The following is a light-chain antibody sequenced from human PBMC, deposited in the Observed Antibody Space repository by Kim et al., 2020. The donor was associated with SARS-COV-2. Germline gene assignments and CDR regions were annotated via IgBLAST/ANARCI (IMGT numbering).Light chain of an antibody. J-gene: IGLJ3*02. V-gene: IGLV6-57*01. Sequence: GKTVTISCTPDGGTIDSNFVQWFQQRPGSSPTTVIFEDDRRPSGVPDRFSGSVNVSANSASLTISGLKTEDEADYYCQSFDSSTWVFGGGTQLTVL. CDR2: EDD. CDR1: GGTIDSNF. CDR3: QSFDSSTWV.